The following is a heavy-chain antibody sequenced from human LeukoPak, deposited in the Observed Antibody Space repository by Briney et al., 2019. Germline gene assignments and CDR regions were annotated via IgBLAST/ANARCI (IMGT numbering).Heavy chain of an antibody. D-gene: IGHD3-22*01. CDR3: ARPRITMIDDAFDI. V-gene: IGHV4-39*01. J-gene: IGHJ3*02. CDR1: GFTFSSYA. CDR2: IYYSGST. Sequence: KPGGSLRLSCAASGFTFSSYAMSWVRQPPGKGLEWIGSIYYSGSTYYNPSLKSRVTISVDTSKNQFSLKLSSVTAADTAVYYCARPRITMIDDAFDIWGQGTMVTVSS.